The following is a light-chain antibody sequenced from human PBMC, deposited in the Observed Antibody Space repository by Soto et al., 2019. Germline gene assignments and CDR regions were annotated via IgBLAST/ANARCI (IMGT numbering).Light chain of an antibody. J-gene: IGKJ5*01. V-gene: IGKV3-11*01. CDR3: QQSSNWPSIT. CDR1: HLVISSY. CDR2: YAS. Sequence: EIVLPPSPGTLSFAPVDISPLYCMCIHLVISSYLAWYQQKPGQSPRLLIYYASNRATCIPARFSGSGSGTDLTLTIKSLEPEDFAVYYCQQSSNWPSITCGQGKQREIK.